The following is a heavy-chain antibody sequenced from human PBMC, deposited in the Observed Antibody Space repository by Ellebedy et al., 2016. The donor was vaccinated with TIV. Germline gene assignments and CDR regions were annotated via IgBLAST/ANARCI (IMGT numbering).Heavy chain of an antibody. J-gene: IGHJ4*02. CDR1: GFTFSSYG. CDR2: ISYDGSDK. D-gene: IGHD4-17*01. V-gene: IGHV3-30*03. Sequence: GGSLRLSCAASGFTFSSYGMHWVRQAPGKGLEWMAVISYDGSDKYYADSVKGRFTISRDNSKNTLYLQMNSLRVEDTAVYYCARWPSGDAPLDYWGQGTLVTVSS. CDR3: ARWPSGDAPLDY.